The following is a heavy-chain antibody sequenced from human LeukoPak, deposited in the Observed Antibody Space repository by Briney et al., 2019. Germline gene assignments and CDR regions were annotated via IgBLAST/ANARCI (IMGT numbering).Heavy chain of an antibody. CDR1: GFTFSNYW. J-gene: IGHJ4*02. V-gene: IGHV3-74*01. Sequence: PGGSLRLSCAASGFTFSNYWVHWVRQAPGKGLVLVSRINPDGSTINYADSVKGRFTISRDNAKNTLYLQMNSLRAEDTAVYYCARRSPNYDFDYWGQGTPVTVSS. CDR3: ARRSPNYDFDY. D-gene: IGHD1-7*01. CDR2: INPDGSTI.